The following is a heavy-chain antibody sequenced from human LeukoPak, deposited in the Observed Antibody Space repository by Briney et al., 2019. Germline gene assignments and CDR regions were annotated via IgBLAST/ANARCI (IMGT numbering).Heavy chain of an antibody. CDR3: ARDAGPRDYGSGSYLGY. V-gene: IGHV3-15*01. CDR1: GFTFSNAR. Sequence: GGSLRLSCAASGFTFSNARMSWVRQAPGKGLEWVGRIKSRADGGTTDYAAPVKGRFTISRDDSKNTLYLQMNSLKTEDTAVYYCARDAGPRDYGSGSYLGYWGQGTLVTVSS. CDR2: IKSRADGGTT. D-gene: IGHD3-10*01. J-gene: IGHJ4*02.